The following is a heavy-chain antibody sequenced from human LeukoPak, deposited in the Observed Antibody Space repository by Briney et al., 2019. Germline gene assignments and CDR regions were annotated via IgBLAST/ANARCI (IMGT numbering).Heavy chain of an antibody. V-gene: IGHV4-61*02. CDR3: ASGSYYYGSGSYYTRFDY. CDR1: GGPISSGSYY. J-gene: IGHJ4*02. Sequence: PSQTLSLTCTVSGGPISSGSYYWSWIRQPAGKGLEWIGRIYTSGSTNYNPSLKSRVTISVDTSKNQFSLKLSSVTAADTAVYYCASGSYYYGSGSYYTRFDYWGQGTLVTVSS. CDR2: IYTSGST. D-gene: IGHD3-10*01.